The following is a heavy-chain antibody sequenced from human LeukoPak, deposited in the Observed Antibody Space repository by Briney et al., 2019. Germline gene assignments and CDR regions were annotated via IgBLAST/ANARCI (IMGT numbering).Heavy chain of an antibody. V-gene: IGHV4-39*07. CDR2: IYFRGST. D-gene: IGHD6-6*01. J-gene: IGHJ4*02. CDR3: ARSRIAARPVLFDY. CDR1: GGSLNNNTYY. Sequence: SETLSLTCDVSGGSLNNNTYYWGWIRQPPGKGLEWIGTIYFRGSTYYNPSLKNRVALSLDTSKNQFSMRLTSVTAADTAVYYCARSRIAARPVLFDYWGQGTLVTVSS.